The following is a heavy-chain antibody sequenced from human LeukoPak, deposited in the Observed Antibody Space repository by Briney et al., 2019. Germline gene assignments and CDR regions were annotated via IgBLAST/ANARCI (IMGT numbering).Heavy chain of an antibody. D-gene: IGHD3-9*01. J-gene: IGHJ4*02. V-gene: IGHV3-48*03. Sequence: GGSLRLSCEASGFTFSNFAMNWVRQAPGTGLEWISFISSGGTTISYAESVRGRFTISRDNARSSLFLQMNSLRVEDTAVYYCARDLMPYVDPEYFDHWGQGTLVTVSS. CDR2: ISSGGTTI. CDR1: GFTFSNFA. CDR3: ARDLMPYVDPEYFDH.